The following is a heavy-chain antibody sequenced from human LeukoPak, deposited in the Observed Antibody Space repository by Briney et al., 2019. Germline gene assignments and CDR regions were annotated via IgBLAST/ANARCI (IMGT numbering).Heavy chain of an antibody. D-gene: IGHD3-3*01. CDR1: AGSFSGYY. CDR3: ARVVTIFGVVPYYFDY. CDR2: INHSGST. Sequence: SETLSLTCAVYAGSFSGYYWSWIRQPPGKGLEWIGDINHSGSTNYNPSLKSRVTISVDTSKNQFSLKLSSVTAADTAVYYCARVVTIFGVVPYYFDYWGQGTLVTVSS. J-gene: IGHJ4*02. V-gene: IGHV4-34*01.